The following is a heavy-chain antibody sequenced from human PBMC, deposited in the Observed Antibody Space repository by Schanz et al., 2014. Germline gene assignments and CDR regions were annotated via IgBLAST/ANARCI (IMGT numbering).Heavy chain of an antibody. J-gene: IGHJ6*01. CDR1: GFTFSTYA. Sequence: EVQLVESGGGVVRPGGSLRLSCSASGFTFSTYAMSWARQTPGKGLEWVSSMTTGGNTDYRDSVKGRFIVSRDNSKNTLYLQMISLRAEDTAVYYCVKDPDKYNWNDVEGMDVWGPGTPVTVSP. CDR3: VKDPDKYNWNDVEGMDV. CDR2: MTTGGNT. V-gene: IGHV3-23*04. D-gene: IGHD1-1*01.